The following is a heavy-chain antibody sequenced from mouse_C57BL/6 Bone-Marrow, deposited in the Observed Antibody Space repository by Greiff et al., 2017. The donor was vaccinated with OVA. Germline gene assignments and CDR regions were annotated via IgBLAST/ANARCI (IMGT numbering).Heavy chain of an antibody. Sequence: EVKLVESGGDLVKPGGSLKLSCAASGFTFSSYGMSWVRQTPDKRLEWVATISSGGSYTYYPDSVKGRFTISRDNAKNTLYQQMSSLKSEDTAMYYCARHGDYGSFFDYWGQGTTLTVSS. CDR1: GFTFSSYG. V-gene: IGHV5-6*01. D-gene: IGHD1-1*01. CDR3: ARHGDYGSFFDY. J-gene: IGHJ2*01. CDR2: ISSGGSYT.